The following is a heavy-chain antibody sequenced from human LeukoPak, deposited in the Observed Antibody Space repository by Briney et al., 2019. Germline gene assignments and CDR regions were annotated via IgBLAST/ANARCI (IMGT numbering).Heavy chain of an antibody. V-gene: IGHV4-38-2*01. D-gene: IGHD5-18*01. CDR3: ARHHTARVMWTYYYYCMDV. J-gene: IGHJ6*03. CDR1: GYTISSGYN. CDR2: IYHSGST. Sequence: PSETLSLTCAVPGYTISSGYNWGWIRQPPGKGLEWIGSIYHSGSTYYNPSLKSRVTISVDTSKNQFSLKLISVNTADPAVYYCARHHTARVMWTYYYYCMDVWGKGTTVTVSS.